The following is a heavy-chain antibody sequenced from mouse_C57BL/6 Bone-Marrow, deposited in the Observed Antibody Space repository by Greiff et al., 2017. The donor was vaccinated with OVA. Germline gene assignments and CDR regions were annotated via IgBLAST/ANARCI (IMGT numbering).Heavy chain of an antibody. CDR3: AREGLITTVVAKDY. V-gene: IGHV1-64*01. D-gene: IGHD1-1*01. Sequence: QVQLQQPGAELVKPGASVKLSCKASGYTFTSYWMHWVKQRPGQGLEWIGMIHPNSSSTNYNEKFKSKATLTVDKSSSTAYMQLSSLTSEDSAVYYCAREGLITTVVAKDYWGQGTTLTVSS. CDR2: IHPNSSST. CDR1: GYTFTSYW. J-gene: IGHJ2*01.